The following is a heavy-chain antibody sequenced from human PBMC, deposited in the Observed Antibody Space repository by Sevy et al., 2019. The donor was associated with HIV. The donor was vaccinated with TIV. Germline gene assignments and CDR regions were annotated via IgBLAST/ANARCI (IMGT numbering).Heavy chain of an antibody. CDR1: GFTFSSYG. V-gene: IGHV3-33*01. Sequence: GGSLRLSCAASGFTFSSYGMHWVRQAPGKGLEWVAVIWYDGSNKYYADSVKGRFTISRDNSKNTLYLQMNSLRAEDTAVYYCARGGVAARPPYYYYGMDVWGQGTTVTVSS. CDR2: IWYDGSNK. J-gene: IGHJ6*02. CDR3: ARGGVAARPPYYYYGMDV. D-gene: IGHD6-6*01.